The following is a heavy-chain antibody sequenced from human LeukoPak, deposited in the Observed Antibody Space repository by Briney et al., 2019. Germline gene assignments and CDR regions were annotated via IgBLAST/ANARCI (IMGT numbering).Heavy chain of an antibody. J-gene: IGHJ4*02. Sequence: GGSLRLSCAASGFTFSNYWMSWVRQAPGKGLEWVANIKEDGSAKYYVDSVKGRFTIPRDNAKNSVYLQMNSLRAEDTAVYYCAKDLHIVVVTATTFDYWGQGTLVTASS. CDR1: GFTFSNYW. CDR2: IKEDGSAK. CDR3: AKDLHIVVVTATTFDY. V-gene: IGHV3-7*03. D-gene: IGHD2-21*02.